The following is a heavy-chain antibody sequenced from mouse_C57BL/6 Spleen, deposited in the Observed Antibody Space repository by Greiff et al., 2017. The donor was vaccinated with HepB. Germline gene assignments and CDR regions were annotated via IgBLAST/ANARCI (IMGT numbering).Heavy chain of an antibody. CDR1: GYTFTSYW. J-gene: IGHJ1*03. CDR3: ARGAVDEWYFDV. CDR2: IDPSDSET. D-gene: IGHD1-1*01. V-gene: IGHV1-52*01. Sequence: QVQPQQPGAEPVRPGSSVKLSCKASGYTFTSYWMPLVKQRPIQGLEWIGNIDPSDSETHYNQKFKDKATVTVDKSSSTAYMQLSSLTSEDPAVYCCARGAVDEWYFDVWGTGTTVTVSS.